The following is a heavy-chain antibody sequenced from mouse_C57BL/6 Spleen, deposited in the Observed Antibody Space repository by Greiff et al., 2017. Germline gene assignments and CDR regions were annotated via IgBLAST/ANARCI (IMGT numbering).Heavy chain of an antibody. CDR2: ISYDGSN. CDR3: ARVPY. V-gene: IGHV3-6*01. D-gene: IGHD2-14*01. CDR1: GYSITSGYF. Sequence: VQLQQSGPGLVKPSQSLSLTCSVTGYSITSGYFWNWIRQFPGNKLEWMGYISYDGSNNYNPSLKNRISITRDTSKNQFFLKLNSVTTEDTATYCCARVPYWGQGTTLTVSS. J-gene: IGHJ2*01.